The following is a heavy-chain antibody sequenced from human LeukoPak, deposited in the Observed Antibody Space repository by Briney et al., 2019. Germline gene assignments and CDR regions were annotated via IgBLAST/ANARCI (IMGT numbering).Heavy chain of an antibody. D-gene: IGHD1-26*01. CDR3: ARQFGIVGATGPYYYGMDV. Sequence: GESLKISCKGSGYIFTSYWIGWVRQMPGKGLEWMGIIYPGDSDTRYSPSFQGQVTISADKSISTAYLQWSSLKASDTAMYYCARQFGIVGATGPYYYGMDVWGQGTTVTVSS. V-gene: IGHV5-51*01. J-gene: IGHJ6*02. CDR2: IYPGDSDT. CDR1: GYIFTSYW.